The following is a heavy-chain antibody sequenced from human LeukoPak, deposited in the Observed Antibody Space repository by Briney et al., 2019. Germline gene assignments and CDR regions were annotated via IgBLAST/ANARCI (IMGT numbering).Heavy chain of an antibody. V-gene: IGHV3-7*01. Sequence: ETLSLTCTVSGGSISSYYWSWVRQAPGKGLEWVANIKQDGSEKYYVDSVKGRFTISRDNAKNSPYLQMNSLRAEDTAVYYCARADSSGWYSNYWGQGTLVTVSS. CDR1: GGSISSYY. J-gene: IGHJ4*02. CDR3: ARADSSGWYSNY. CDR2: IKQDGSEK. D-gene: IGHD6-19*01.